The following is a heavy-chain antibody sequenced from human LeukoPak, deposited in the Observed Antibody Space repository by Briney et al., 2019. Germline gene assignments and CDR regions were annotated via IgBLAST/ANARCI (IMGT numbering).Heavy chain of an antibody. D-gene: IGHD5-24*01. CDR3: ARHEEEDGYNAKTFDY. V-gene: IGHV4-39*01. CDR1: GGSISSSGNF. CDR2: TYYSRNT. J-gene: IGHJ4*02. Sequence: SETLSLTSTVSGGSISSSGNFWGWVRQPPGRGLEWIASTYYSRNTYYNPSLKSRVTISVDTSKNQFSLKLSSVTAADTAVYYCARHEEEDGYNAKTFDYWGQGTLVTVSS.